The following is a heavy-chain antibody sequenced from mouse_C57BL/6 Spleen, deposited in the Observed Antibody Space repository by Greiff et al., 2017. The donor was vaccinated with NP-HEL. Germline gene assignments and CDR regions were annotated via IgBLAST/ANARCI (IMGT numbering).Heavy chain of an antibody. V-gene: IGHV14-3*01. J-gene: IGHJ2*01. CDR2: IDPANGTT. Sequence: EVQLQQSVAELVRPGASVKLSCTASGFNIKNTYMHWVKQRPEQGLEWIGRIDPANGTTKYAPKFQGKATITADTSSNTAYLQLSSLTSEDTAIYYCARSGITTVVAEDYCDYWGQGTTLTVSS. CDR3: ARSGITTVVAEDYCDY. D-gene: IGHD1-1*01. CDR1: GFNIKNTY.